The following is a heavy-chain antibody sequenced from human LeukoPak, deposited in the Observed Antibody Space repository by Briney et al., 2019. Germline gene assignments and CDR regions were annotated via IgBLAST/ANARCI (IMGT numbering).Heavy chain of an antibody. V-gene: IGHV3-23*01. Sequence: GGSLRLSCAASGFTFSSYAMSWVRQAPGKGLEWVSAISGSGGSTYYADSVKGRFTISRDNPKNTLYLQMNSLRAEDTAVYYCARVVGFCSGGSCYLDYWGQGTLVTVSS. D-gene: IGHD2-15*01. CDR2: ISGSGGST. J-gene: IGHJ4*02. CDR3: ARVVGFCSGGSCYLDY. CDR1: GFTFSSYA.